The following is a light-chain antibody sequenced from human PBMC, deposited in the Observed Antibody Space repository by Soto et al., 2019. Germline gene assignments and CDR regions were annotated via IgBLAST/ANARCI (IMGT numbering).Light chain of an antibody. Sequence: QPVLTQPRSVSGSPGQSVTISCTRTSSDVGGYNYVSWYQQHPGKAPKVMIYDVSERPSGVPDRFSGSKSGNTASLTISGRQAEDEADYYCCSYAGSPRYVLGTGTKLTVL. CDR3: CSYAGSPRYV. J-gene: IGLJ1*01. CDR1: SSDVGGYNY. CDR2: DVS. V-gene: IGLV2-11*01.